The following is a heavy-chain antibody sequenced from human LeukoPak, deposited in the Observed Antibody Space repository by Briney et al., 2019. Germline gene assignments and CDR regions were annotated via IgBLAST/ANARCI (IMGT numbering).Heavy chain of an antibody. Sequence: ASVKVSCKASGGTFSSYAISWVRQAPGQGLEWMGRIIPILGIANYAQKFQGRVTITADKSTSTAYMELSSLRSEDTAVYYCARDCSSTSCYRYYYYGMDVWGQGTTVTVSS. D-gene: IGHD2-2*01. CDR1: GGTFSSYA. J-gene: IGHJ6*02. CDR3: ARDCSSTSCYRYYYYGMDV. CDR2: IIPILGIA. V-gene: IGHV1-69*04.